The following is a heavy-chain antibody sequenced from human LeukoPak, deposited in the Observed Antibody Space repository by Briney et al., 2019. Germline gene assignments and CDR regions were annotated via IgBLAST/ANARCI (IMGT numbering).Heavy chain of an antibody. CDR1: GGSMSPYY. V-gene: IGHV4-59*06. D-gene: IGHD3-10*01. CDR2: IYYSGST. J-gene: IGHJ3*02. CDR3: ARDRPNYYGSGPPAFDI. Sequence: SETLSLTCTVSGGSMSPYYWSWIRQTPGKGLEWIGYIYYSGSTYYNPSLKSRVTISVDTSKNQFSLKLSSVTAADTAVYYCARDRPNYYGSGPPAFDIWGQGTMVTVSS.